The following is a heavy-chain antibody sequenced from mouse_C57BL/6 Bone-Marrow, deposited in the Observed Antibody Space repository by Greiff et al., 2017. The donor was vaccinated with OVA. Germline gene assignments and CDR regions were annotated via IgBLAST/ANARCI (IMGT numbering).Heavy chain of an antibody. D-gene: IGHD2-3*01. CDR2: IYPGDGDT. Sequence: VQLQESGPELVKPGASVKISCKASGYAFSSSWMNWVKQRPGKGLEWIGRIYPGDGDTNYNGKFKGKATLTADKSSSTAYMQLSSLTSEDSAVYVCARHEDGYYASYFDYCGQGTTLTVSS. CDR1: GYAFSSSW. J-gene: IGHJ2*01. CDR3: ARHEDGYYASYFDY. V-gene: IGHV1-82*01.